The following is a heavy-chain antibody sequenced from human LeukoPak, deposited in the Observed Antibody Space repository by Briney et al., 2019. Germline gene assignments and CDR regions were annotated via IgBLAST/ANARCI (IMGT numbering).Heavy chain of an antibody. Sequence: GASVKVSCKASGYTFTSYGISWVRQAPGQGLEWMGWINPNSGGTNYAQKFQGRVTMTRDTSISTAYMELSRLRSDDTAVYYCARVRFYPSQWLAEFDYWGQGTLVTVSS. CDR3: ARVRFYPSQWLAEFDY. J-gene: IGHJ4*02. D-gene: IGHD6-19*01. CDR1: GYTFTSYG. V-gene: IGHV1-2*02. CDR2: INPNSGGT.